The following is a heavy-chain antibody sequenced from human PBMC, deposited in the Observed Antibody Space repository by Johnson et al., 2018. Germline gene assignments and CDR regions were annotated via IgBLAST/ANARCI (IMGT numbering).Heavy chain of an antibody. Sequence: EVQLLESGGGLVEPGGSLRLSCAVSGFTLSSYWMSWVRQAPGKGLEWVANINQDGSEKYDVDSVKGRFTISRDDAKNSLYLQMNSLRVEDTALYYCIKGGTWIQDVLDIWGQGTMVTVSS. D-gene: IGHD5-18*01. CDR3: IKGGTWIQDVLDI. J-gene: IGHJ3*02. CDR2: INQDGSEK. V-gene: IGHV3-7*03. CDR1: GFTLSSYW.